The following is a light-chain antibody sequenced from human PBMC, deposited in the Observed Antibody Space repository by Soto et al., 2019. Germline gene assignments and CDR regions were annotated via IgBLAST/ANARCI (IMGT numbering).Light chain of an antibody. J-gene: IGKJ5*01. Sequence: DIQMTQSPASLSASIGDRVPITYLASQSINTFLNWYHQKPGKAPDLLIYAASSLKSGVPSRFSGSGSGTHFTLTIAGLQPADFATYYCQQNYSLPITFGQGTRLEIK. CDR3: QQNYSLPIT. CDR2: AAS. V-gene: IGKV1-39*01. CDR1: QSINTF.